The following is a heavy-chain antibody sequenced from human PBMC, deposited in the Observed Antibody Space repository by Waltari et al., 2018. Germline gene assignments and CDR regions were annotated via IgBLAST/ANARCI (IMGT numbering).Heavy chain of an antibody. CDR2: IYYSGST. J-gene: IGHJ3*02. Sequence: QVQLQESGPGLVKPSETLSLTCTVSGGSISSYYWSWIRQPPGKGLEWIGYIYYSGSTNYNPSLKSRVTISVDTSKNQFSLKLSSVTAADTAVYYCARLDEWLRSAFDIWGQGTMVTVSS. V-gene: IGHV4-59*01. CDR1: GGSISSYY. CDR3: ARLDEWLRSAFDI. D-gene: IGHD3-3*01.